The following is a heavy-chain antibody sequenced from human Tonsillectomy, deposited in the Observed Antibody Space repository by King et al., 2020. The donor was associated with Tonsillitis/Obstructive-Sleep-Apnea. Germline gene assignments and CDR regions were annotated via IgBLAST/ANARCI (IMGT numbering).Heavy chain of an antibody. Sequence: VQLVESGGGVVQPGRSLRLSCAASAFTFSSYGMHWVRQAPGKGLEWVAVIWYDGSNKDYADSVKGRFTISRDNSKNILYLQMNSLRVEDTAVYYWARVARYSGYDDALDIWGQGTMVTVSS. CDR1: AFTFSSYG. D-gene: IGHD5-12*01. CDR3: ARVARYSGYDDALDI. V-gene: IGHV3-33*01. J-gene: IGHJ3*02. CDR2: IWYDGSNK.